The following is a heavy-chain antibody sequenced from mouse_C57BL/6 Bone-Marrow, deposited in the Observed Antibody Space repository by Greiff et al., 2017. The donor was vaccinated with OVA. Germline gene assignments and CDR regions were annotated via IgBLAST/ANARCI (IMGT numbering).Heavy chain of an antibody. CDR3: TTRHYGSSYFDY. Sequence: EVQLVESGAELVRPGASVKLSCTASGFNIKDDYMHWVKQRPEQGLEWIGWIDPENGDTEYASKFQGKATITADTSSNTAYLQLSSLTSEDTAVYYCTTRHYGSSYFDYWGQGTTLTVSS. J-gene: IGHJ2*01. D-gene: IGHD1-1*01. V-gene: IGHV14-4*01. CDR2: IDPENGDT. CDR1: GFNIKDDY.